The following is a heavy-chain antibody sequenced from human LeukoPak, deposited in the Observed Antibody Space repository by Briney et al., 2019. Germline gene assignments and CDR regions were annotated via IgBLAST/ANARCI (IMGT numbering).Heavy chain of an antibody. J-gene: IGHJ4*02. Sequence: GGSLRLSCAASGLTLSDHYMDWVRQAPGKGLEWVGRTRNKVNGYTTEYAAYVKGRFTISRDDSKNSLYLQLSSLKTEDTAMYYCVRVRGSGWDQNYFDCWGQGTLVTVSS. CDR3: VRVRGSGWDQNYFDC. CDR1: GLTLSDHY. CDR2: TRNKVNGYTT. D-gene: IGHD6-19*01. V-gene: IGHV3-72*01.